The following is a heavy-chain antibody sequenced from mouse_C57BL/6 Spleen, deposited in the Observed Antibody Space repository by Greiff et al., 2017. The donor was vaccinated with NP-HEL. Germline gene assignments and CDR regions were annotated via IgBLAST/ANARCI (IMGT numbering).Heavy chain of an antibody. V-gene: IGHV5-4*01. J-gene: IGHJ4*01. CDR1: GFTFSSYA. Sequence: VESGGGLVKPGGSLKLSCAASGFTFSSYAMSWVRQTPEKRLEWVATISDGGSYTYYPDNVKGRFTISRDNAKNNLYLQMSHLKSEDTAMYYCAREGVTTNYAMDYWGQGTSVTVSS. CDR2: ISDGGSYT. D-gene: IGHD2-5*01. CDR3: AREGVTTNYAMDY.